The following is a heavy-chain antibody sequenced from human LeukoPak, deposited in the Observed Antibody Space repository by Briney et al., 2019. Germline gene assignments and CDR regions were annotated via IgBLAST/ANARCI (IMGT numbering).Heavy chain of an antibody. CDR2: FDPEDGET. J-gene: IGHJ6*02. Sequence: ASVKVSCKVSGYTLTELSMHWVRQAPGKGLEWMGGFDPEDGETIYAQKFQGRVTMTEDTSTDTAYMELSSLRSEDTAVCYCATQTGYCSSTSCSEGYYYGMDVWGQGTTVTVSS. CDR3: ATQTGYCSSTSCSEGYYYGMDV. CDR1: GYTLTELS. V-gene: IGHV1-24*01. D-gene: IGHD2-2*01.